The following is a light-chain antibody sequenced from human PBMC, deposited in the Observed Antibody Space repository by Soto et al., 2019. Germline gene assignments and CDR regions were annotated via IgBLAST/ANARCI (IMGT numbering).Light chain of an antibody. J-gene: IGKJ1*01. Sequence: IQMTQSPSTLSASVGDRVTITCRASQSISIWLAWYQQKPVKAPKLLIYKASSLESEVPSRFSGSGSGTEFTLTINSLQPDDSATYYCQQYNSDSTFGQGTKVEIK. V-gene: IGKV1-5*03. CDR1: QSISIW. CDR2: KAS. CDR3: QQYNSDST.